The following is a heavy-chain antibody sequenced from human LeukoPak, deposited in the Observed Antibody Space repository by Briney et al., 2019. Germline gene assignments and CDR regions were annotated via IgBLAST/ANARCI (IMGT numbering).Heavy chain of an antibody. Sequence: SETLSLTCTVSGGSISSSSYYWGWIRQPPGKGLEWIGSIYYSGSTYYNPSLKSRGTISVDTSKNQFSLKLSSVTAADTAVYYCARPGGSSGYHLFDYWGQGTLVTVSS. CDR3: ARPGGSSGYHLFDY. J-gene: IGHJ4*02. D-gene: IGHD3-22*01. CDR2: IYYSGST. V-gene: IGHV4-39*01. CDR1: GGSISSSSYY.